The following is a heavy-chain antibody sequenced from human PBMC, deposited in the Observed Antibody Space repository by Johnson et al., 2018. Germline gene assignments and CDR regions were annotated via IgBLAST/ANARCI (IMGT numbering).Heavy chain of an antibody. CDR1: GGTFSSYA. D-gene: IGHD4-23*01. J-gene: IGHJ3*02. CDR3: ARPDYGGNSDAFDI. Sequence: QVQLVESGAEVKKPGSSVKVSCKASGGTFSSYAISWVRQAPGQGLEWMGGIIPIFGTANYAQKFQGRVTITADESTSAAYMELSSLRSEDTAVYYCARPDYGGNSDAFDIWGQGTMVTVAS. CDR2: IIPIFGTA. V-gene: IGHV1-69*01.